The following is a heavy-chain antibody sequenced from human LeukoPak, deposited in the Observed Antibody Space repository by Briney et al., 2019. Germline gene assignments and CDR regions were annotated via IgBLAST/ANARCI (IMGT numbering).Heavy chain of an antibody. CDR1: GGSISSSSYY. D-gene: IGHD6-19*01. CDR2: IYYSGST. V-gene: IGHV4-39*01. J-gene: IGHJ6*02. CDR3: ARGGLWQWLMNYYYYGMDV. Sequence: RTSETLSLTCTVSGGSISSSSYYWGWIRQPPGKGLEWIGSIYYSGSTYYNPSLKSRVTISVDTSKNQFSLKLSSVTAADTAVYYCARGGLWQWLMNYYYYGMDVWGQGTTVTVSS.